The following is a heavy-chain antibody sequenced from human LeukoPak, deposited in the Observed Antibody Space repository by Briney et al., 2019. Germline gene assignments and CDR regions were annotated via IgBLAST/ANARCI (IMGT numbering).Heavy chain of an antibody. CDR2: INPNSGGT. CDR1: GGTFSSYA. D-gene: IGHD3-22*01. CDR3: ARKVGYYYDSSGYYYFDY. V-gene: IGHV1-2*02. Sequence: ASVKVSCKASGGTFSSYAISWVRQAPGQGLEWMGWINPNSGGTNYAQKFQHRVTMTRDSSLSTAYMELSRLRSDDTAVYYCARKVGYYYDSSGYYYFDYWGQGTLVTVSS. J-gene: IGHJ4*02.